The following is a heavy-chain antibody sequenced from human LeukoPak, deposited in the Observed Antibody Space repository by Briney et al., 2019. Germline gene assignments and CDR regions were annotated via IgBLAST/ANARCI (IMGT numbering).Heavy chain of an antibody. CDR2: ISSSGSTI. J-gene: IGHJ4*02. Sequence: GGSLRLSCAASGFRFNSYGMTWVSLAPGKGLEWVSYISSSGSTIYYADSVKGRFTISRDNAKNSLYMQMNSLRAEDTAVYYCARDLMGIAYRGAFYYWGQGTLVTVSS. CDR1: GFRFNSYG. V-gene: IGHV3-48*04. D-gene: IGHD6-13*01. CDR3: ARDLMGIAYRGAFYY.